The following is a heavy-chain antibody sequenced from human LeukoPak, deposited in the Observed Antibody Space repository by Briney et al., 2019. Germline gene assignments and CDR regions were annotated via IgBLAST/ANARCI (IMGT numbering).Heavy chain of an antibody. CDR2: INHSGST. J-gene: IGHJ4*02. Sequence: SETLSLTCAVYGGSFSGYYWSWIRQPPGKGLEWIGEINHSGSTNYNPSLKSRVTISVDTSKNQFSLKLSSVTAADTAVYYCARASSSMIVGPARAFDYWGQGTLVTVSS. CDR3: ARASSSMIVGPARAFDY. V-gene: IGHV4-34*01. CDR1: GGSFSGYY. D-gene: IGHD3-22*01.